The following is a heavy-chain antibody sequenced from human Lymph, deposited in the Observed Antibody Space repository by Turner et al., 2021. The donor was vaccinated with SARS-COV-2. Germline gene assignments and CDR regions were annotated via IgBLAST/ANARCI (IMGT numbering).Heavy chain of an antibody. Sequence: QVQLQPWGAGLFKPSAPLSLTCAVSGGSFSGYYWSWIRQPPGQGLEWIGEINHSGRTNYNPSLKSRVTISVDTSKNQFSLKLSSVTAADTAVYYCARGGVDTAMVRYYYYVIDVWGQGTTVTVSS. CDR1: GGSFSGYY. CDR3: ARGGVDTAMVRYYYYVIDV. D-gene: IGHD5-18*01. J-gene: IGHJ6*02. CDR2: INHSGRT. V-gene: IGHV4-34*01.